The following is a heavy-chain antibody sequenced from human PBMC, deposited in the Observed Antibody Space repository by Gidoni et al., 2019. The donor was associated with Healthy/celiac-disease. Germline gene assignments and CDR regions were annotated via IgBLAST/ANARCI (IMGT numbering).Heavy chain of an antibody. J-gene: IGHJ4*02. CDR3: AMSKGDTAMPD. CDR1: GGTFITYV. Sequence: QVQLVQSGAEVKKPGSSVKVSCMAYGGTFITYVISWVRQAPGQGLEWMGGIIPLFGTANYAQTFQGRVTITADESTSTAYMELSSLRSDDTAVYYCAMSKGDTAMPDWGQGTLVTVSS. V-gene: IGHV1-69*01. D-gene: IGHD5-18*01. CDR2: IIPLFGTA.